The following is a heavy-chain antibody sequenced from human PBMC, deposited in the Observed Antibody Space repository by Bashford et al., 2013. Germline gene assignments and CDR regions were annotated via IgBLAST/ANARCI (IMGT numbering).Heavy chain of an antibody. V-gene: IGHV3-21*01. CDR2: ISSSSSYI. CDR3: ARARCPDTLGSCYFDY. Sequence: VRQAPGKGLEWVSSISSSSSYIYYADSVKGRFTISRDNAKNSLYLQMNSLRAEDTAVYYCARARCPDTLGSCYFDYWGQGPWSPSPQ. J-gene: IGHJ4*03.